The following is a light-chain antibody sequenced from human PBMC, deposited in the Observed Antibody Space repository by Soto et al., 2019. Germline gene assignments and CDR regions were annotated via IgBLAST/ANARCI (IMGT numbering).Light chain of an antibody. Sequence: IVLTQSPATLSLSPGERATLSCRAGQSISTYLAWYQQKSGQAPRLLIYDASNRATGTPARFSGSGSGADFTLTISSLQSEDFAVYYCQQYNNWPAITFGQGTRLEIK. CDR2: DAS. J-gene: IGKJ5*01. V-gene: IGKV3-11*01. CDR1: QSISTY. CDR3: QQYNNWPAIT.